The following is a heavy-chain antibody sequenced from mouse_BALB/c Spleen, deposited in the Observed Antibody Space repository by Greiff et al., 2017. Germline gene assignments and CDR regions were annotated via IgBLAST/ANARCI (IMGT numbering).Heavy chain of an antibody. CDR3: ARSRYLYAMDY. D-gene: IGHD2-14*01. V-gene: IGHV2-2*02. J-gene: IGHJ4*01. CDR1: GFSLTSYG. CDR2: IWSGGST. Sequence: QVHVKQSGPGLVQPSQSLSITCTVSGFSLTSYGVHWVRQSPGKGLEWLGVIWSGGSTDYNAAFISRLSISKDNSKSQVFFKMNSLQANDTAIYYCARSRYLYAMDYWGQGTSVTVSS.